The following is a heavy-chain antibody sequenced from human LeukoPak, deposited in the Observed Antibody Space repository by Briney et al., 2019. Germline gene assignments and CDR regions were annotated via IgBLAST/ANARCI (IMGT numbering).Heavy chain of an antibody. Sequence: SETLSLTCTVSGGSISSQYWSWIRQPPGKGLEYIGYIYYTGSTNYNPSLKSRVTISVDTSKNQFTLKLSSVTAADTAVYYCARMHAAANYNWFDPWGQGTLVTVSS. CDR2: IYYTGST. D-gene: IGHD4/OR15-4a*01. CDR3: ARMHAAANYNWFDP. J-gene: IGHJ5*02. V-gene: IGHV4-59*11. CDR1: GGSISSQY.